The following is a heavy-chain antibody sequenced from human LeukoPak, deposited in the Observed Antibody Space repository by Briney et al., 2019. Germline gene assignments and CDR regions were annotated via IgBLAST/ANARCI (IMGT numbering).Heavy chain of an antibody. CDR1: GGSVSIYH. J-gene: IGHJ4*02. CDR2: IYTSGSN. CDR3: ARVGDYALKD. V-gene: IGHV4-4*07. Sequence: SETLSLTCTVSGGSVSIYHWSWIRQPAGKGLEWIGRIYTSGSNDHNPSLKSRVTMSVDTPKNHFSLSLISVTAADTAVYYCARVGDYALKDWGQGTLVTVSS. D-gene: IGHD3-16*01.